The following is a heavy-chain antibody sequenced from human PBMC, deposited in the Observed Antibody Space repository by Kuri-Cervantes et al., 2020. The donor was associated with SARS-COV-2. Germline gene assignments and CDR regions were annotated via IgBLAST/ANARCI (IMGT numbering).Heavy chain of an antibody. CDR3: AKDRDNTGRPYFFED. Sequence: GGSLRLSCAASGITVNSNYMSWVRQAPGKGLEWVSIIYTGGGTYYADSVKGRFTISRANSKNMLYLEMKSLRVEDTAVYYCAKDRDNTGRPYFFEDWGQGTLVTVSS. D-gene: IGHD2-21*01. V-gene: IGHV3-53*01. CDR1: GITVNSNY. CDR2: IYTGGGT. J-gene: IGHJ4*02.